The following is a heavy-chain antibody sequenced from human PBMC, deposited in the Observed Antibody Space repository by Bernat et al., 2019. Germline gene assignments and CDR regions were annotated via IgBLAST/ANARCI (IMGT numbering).Heavy chain of an antibody. CDR3: ARGLRGSRNHYSPDALDR. CDR1: GGSISSGGYY. Sequence: QVQLQESGPGLVKPSQTLSLTCTVSGGSISSGGYYWSWIRQHPGKGLEWIGYIYYSGSTYYNPSLKSRVTISVDTSKNQFSLKLNSVTAADTAVYFCARGLRGSRNHYSPDALDRWGQGTLVTVSS. CDR2: IYYSGST. V-gene: IGHV4-31*03. D-gene: IGHD3-10*01. J-gene: IGHJ5*02.